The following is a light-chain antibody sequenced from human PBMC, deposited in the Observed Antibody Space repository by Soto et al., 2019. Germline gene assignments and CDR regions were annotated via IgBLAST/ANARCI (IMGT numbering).Light chain of an antibody. Sequence: DVQMTQSPSSLSASVGDRVTITCRASQDINSYLAWYQQKPGNASKSLIYAASSLQTGVPSRFSRSESGKDVTFTISNLQPEDASTYYCQPYNIYPRTFGGGTKVDLK. CDR3: QPYNIYPRT. CDR1: QDINSY. CDR2: AAS. J-gene: IGKJ4*01. V-gene: IGKV1D-16*01.